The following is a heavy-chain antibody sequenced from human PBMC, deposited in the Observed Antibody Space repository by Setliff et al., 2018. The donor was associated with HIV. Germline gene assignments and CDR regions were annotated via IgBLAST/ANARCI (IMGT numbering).Heavy chain of an antibody. J-gene: IGHJ4*02. Sequence: SETLSLTCTVSGGSIRTEDVYWSWIRQAPGKGLEWIGHIYYSGTIYYNPSLKSRVTISVDTSKNQFSLRLSSVTAGDTAVYYCTRRRGPMVRGVDPTPSYYFDYWGQGTLVTVSS. CDR1: GGSIRTEDVY. D-gene: IGHD3-10*01. CDR2: IYYSGTI. V-gene: IGHV4-30-4*01. CDR3: TRRRGPMVRGVDPTPSYYFDY.